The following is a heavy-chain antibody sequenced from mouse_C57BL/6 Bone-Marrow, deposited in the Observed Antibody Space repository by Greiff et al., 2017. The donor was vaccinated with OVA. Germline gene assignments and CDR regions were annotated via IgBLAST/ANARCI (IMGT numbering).Heavy chain of an antibody. CDR3: ARQDYYGSSWYFDV. V-gene: IGHV5-2*01. Sequence: EVMLVESGGGLVQPGESLKLSCESNEYEFPSHDMSWVRKTPEKRLELVAAINSDGGSTYYPDTMERRFIISRDNTKKTLCLQMSSLRSEDTALYYCARQDYYGSSWYFDVWGTGTTVTVSS. D-gene: IGHD1-1*01. J-gene: IGHJ1*03. CDR2: INSDGGST. CDR1: EYEFPSHD.